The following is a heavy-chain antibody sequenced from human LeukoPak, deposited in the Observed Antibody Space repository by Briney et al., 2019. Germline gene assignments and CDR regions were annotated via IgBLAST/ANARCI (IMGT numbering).Heavy chain of an antibody. CDR3: AGALRWLAHDL. CDR1: GGSISNYY. J-gene: IGHJ5*02. CDR2: FYNSGST. V-gene: IGHV4-59*08. D-gene: IGHD4-23*01. Sequence: ASETLSLTCTVSGGSISNYYWSWIRQPPGKGLEWIGSFYNSGSTKYNPSLKSRVTISADTSKNQFSLKLSSATAADTAVYYCAGALRWLAHDLWGQGTLVTVSS.